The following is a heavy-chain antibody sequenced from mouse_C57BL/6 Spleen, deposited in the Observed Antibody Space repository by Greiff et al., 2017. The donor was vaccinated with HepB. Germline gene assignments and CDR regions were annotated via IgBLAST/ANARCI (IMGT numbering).Heavy chain of an antibody. V-gene: IGHV2-2*01. J-gene: IGHJ1*03. CDR3: ARNCGNWYFDV. D-gene: IGHD1-1*01. CDR2: IWSGGSA. CDR1: GFSLTSYG. Sequence: VQLVESGPGLVQPSPSLSITCTVSGFSLTSYGVHWVRQSPGKGLEWLGVIWSGGSADYNAAFISRLSISKDNSKSQVFFKMNSLQADDTAIYYCARNCGNWYFDVWGTGTTVTVSS.